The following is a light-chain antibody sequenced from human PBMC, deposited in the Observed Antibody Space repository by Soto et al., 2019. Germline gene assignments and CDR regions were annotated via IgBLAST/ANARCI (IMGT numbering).Light chain of an antibody. CDR3: QQRSNWSPIT. CDR1: QSVPSN. V-gene: IGKV3-11*01. Sequence: ENVLTQSPATLSLSPGESATLSCRASQSVPSNWLAWYQQKPGQAPRLLIYDASNRATGIPARFRGSGSGTDFTLTISSLEPEDFAVYYCQQRSNWSPITFGQGTRLEI. CDR2: DAS. J-gene: IGKJ5*01.